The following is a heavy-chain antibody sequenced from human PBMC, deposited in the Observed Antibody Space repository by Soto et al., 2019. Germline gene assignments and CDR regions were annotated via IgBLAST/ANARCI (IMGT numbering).Heavy chain of an antibody. D-gene: IGHD6-13*01. V-gene: IGHV5-51*01. CDR1: GYRFSTYW. CDR2: IYPADSDT. Sequence: PGESLKISCQGSGYRFSTYWIHWVRQLPGKGLESVGIIYPADSDTRYSPSFQGQVTISADKTISTTYLQWSSLKASGTAMYFCARRYIAAPATAFDLWGQGTPVTVSS. CDR3: ARRYIAAPATAFDL. J-gene: IGHJ4*02.